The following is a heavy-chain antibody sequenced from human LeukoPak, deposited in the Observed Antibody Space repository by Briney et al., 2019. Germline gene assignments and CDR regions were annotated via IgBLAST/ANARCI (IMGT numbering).Heavy chain of an antibody. V-gene: IGHV3-15*01. CDR1: GFTFSHAW. Sequence: GGSLRLSCAASGFTFSHAWMSWVRQAPGKGLEWVGHIKSKIEGGTTEYAASVKGRFTISRDDSKNTLYLQMNSLKTEDTAVYYCSSNMVEWGQGTLVTVSS. CDR3: SSNMVE. CDR2: IKSKIEGGTT. D-gene: IGHD4/OR15-4a*01. J-gene: IGHJ4*02.